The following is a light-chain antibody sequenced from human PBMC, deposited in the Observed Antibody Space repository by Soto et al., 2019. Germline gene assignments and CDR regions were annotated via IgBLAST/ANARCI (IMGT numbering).Light chain of an antibody. J-gene: IGKJ2*01. CDR3: QQYGGSPPFT. CDR2: GAS. CDR1: HSVSSTY. Sequence: EIVLTQSPGTLSLSPGEGATLSCRASHSVSSTYLAWYQQKPGQAPRLLIYGASSRATGIPDRFSGSGSGTDFTLTISRLEPEDFAVYYCQQYGGSPPFTFGQGTKLETK. V-gene: IGKV3-20*01.